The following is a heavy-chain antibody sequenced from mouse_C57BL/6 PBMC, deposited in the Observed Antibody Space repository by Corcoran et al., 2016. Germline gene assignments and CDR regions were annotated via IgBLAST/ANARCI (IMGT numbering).Heavy chain of an antibody. CDR2: ISYDGSN. D-gene: IGHD1-1*01. V-gene: IGHV3-6*01. CDR3: AREGYGSAVAY. J-gene: IGHJ3*01. Sequence: DVQLQESGPGLVKPSQSLSLTCSVTGYSITSGYYWNWIRQFPGNKLEWMGYISYDGSNNYNPSLKNRISITRDTSKNQFFLKLNSVTTEDTATYYCAREGYGSAVAYWGQGTLVTVSA. CDR1: GYSITSGYY.